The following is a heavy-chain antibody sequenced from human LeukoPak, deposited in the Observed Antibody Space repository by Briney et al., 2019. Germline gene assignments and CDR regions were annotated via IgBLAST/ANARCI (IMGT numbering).Heavy chain of an antibody. CDR2: INNNGCTT. CDR1: GFTFSSYV. V-gene: IGHV3-64D*08. CDR3: VKAQGYCGSGTCYFDY. D-gene: IGHD2-15*01. Sequence: GGSLRLSCSASGFTFSSYVMYWVRQAPGKALEYVSAINNNGCTTSYADSVKGRFTISRDNSKNTLSLQMSSLRVEDTAVYYCVKAQGYCGSGTCYFDYWGRGTLVTVSS. J-gene: IGHJ4*02.